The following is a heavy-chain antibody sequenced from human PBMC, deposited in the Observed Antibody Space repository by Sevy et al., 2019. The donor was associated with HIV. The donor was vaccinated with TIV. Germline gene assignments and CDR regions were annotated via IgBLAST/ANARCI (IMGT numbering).Heavy chain of an antibody. D-gene: IGHD3-9*01. CDR2: IKQDGSEK. V-gene: IGHV3-7*01. CDR1: GFTFSSYW. CDR3: AREQGLRYSHWGFDP. J-gene: IGHJ5*02. Sequence: GGSLRLSCAASGFTFSSYWMSWVRQAPGKGLEWVANIKQDGSEKYYVDSVKGRFTISRDNAKNSLYLQMNSLRAEDTAVYYCAREQGLRYSHWGFDPWGQGTLVTVS.